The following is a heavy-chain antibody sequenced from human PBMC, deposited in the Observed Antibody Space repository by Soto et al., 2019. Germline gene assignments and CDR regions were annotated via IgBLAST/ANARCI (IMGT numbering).Heavy chain of an antibody. D-gene: IGHD3-10*01. J-gene: IGHJ6*02. V-gene: IGHV3-30*18. CDR1: GFTFSSYG. CDR2: ISYEGSNK. CDR3: AKIRPRSTIYYYYGMDV. Sequence: QVQLVESGGGVVQPGRSLRLSCAASGFTFSSYGIHWVRQAPGKGLEWVAVISYEGSNKYYADSVKGRFTISRDNSKNTLFLQMNSLRAEDTAVYYCAKIRPRSTIYYYYGMDVWGRGTTVTVSS.